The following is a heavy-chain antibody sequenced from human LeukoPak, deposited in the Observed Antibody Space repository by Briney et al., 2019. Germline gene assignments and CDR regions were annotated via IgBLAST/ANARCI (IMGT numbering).Heavy chain of an antibody. Sequence: GASVKVSCKASGYTFTNYGISWVRQAPGQGLEWMGVINPGDGGTSYAQKFQGRVTMTRDTSTSTVYMELSSLRSEDTAVYYCARDRNIIVGGIYARGFNSWGQGALVTVSS. V-gene: IGHV1-46*01. J-gene: IGHJ4*02. D-gene: IGHD3-16*01. CDR1: GYTFTNYG. CDR2: INPGDGGT. CDR3: ARDRNIIVGGIYARGFNS.